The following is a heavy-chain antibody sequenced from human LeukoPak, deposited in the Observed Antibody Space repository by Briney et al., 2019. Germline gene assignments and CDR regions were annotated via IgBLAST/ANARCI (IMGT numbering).Heavy chain of an antibody. CDR3: ARATKYYYESSGYYGRPGVYYFDY. CDR2: INHSGST. D-gene: IGHD3-22*01. Sequence: ASETLSLTCAVYGGSFSGYYWSWIRQPPGKGLEWIGEINHSGSTNYNPSLKSRVTISVDTSKNQFSLKLSSVTAADTAVYYCARATKYYYESSGYYGRPGVYYFDYWGQGTLVTVSS. V-gene: IGHV4-34*01. CDR1: GGSFSGYY. J-gene: IGHJ4*02.